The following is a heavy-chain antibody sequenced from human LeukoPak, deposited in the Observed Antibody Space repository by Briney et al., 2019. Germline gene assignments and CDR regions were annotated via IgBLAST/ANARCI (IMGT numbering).Heavy chain of an antibody. V-gene: IGHV3-74*01. Sequence: GGSLRLSCAASGFTFSSYWMHWVRHAPGKGLVWVSHINSDGSSTAYADSVKGRFTISRDNSKNTLNLQMNSLRAEDAAVYYCARGYSSDNWGQGTLVTVSS. J-gene: IGHJ4*02. CDR1: GFTFSSYW. D-gene: IGHD2-21*01. CDR3: ARGYSSDN. CDR2: INSDGSST.